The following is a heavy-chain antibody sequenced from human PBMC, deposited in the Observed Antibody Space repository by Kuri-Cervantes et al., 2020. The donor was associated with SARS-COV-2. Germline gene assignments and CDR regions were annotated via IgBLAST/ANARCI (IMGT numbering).Heavy chain of an antibody. V-gene: IGHV1-69*04. CDR3: ASPETLRPYCSSTSCYTDDAFDI. Sequence: SVKVSCKASGGTFSGYAISWVRQAPGQGLEWMGRIIPILGTANYAQKFQGRVTITADKSTSTAYMELSSLRSDDTAVYYCASPETLRPYCSSTSCYTDDAFDIWGQGTMVTVSS. CDR1: GGTFSGYA. CDR2: IIPILGTA. D-gene: IGHD2-2*02. J-gene: IGHJ3*02.